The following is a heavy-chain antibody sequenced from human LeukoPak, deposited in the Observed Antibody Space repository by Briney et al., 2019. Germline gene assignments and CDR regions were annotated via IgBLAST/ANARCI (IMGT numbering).Heavy chain of an antibody. D-gene: IGHD1-26*01. V-gene: IGHV3-30-3*01. CDR2: ISYDGSNK. CDR3: AKDLQWEILAAFDI. J-gene: IGHJ3*02. CDR1: GFTFSSYA. Sequence: PGRSLRLSCAASGFTFSSYAMHWVRQAPGKGLEWVAVISYDGSNKYYADSVKGRFTISRDNSKNTLYLQMNSLRAEDTAVYYCAKDLQWEILAAFDIWGQGTMVTVSS.